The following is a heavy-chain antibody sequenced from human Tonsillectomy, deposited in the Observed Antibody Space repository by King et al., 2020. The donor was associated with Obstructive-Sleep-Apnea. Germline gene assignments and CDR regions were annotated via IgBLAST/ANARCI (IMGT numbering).Heavy chain of an antibody. CDR3: AKRQYQYGSGSYDY. CDR2: INAVGQST. D-gene: IGHD3-10*01. V-gene: IGHV3-23*04. J-gene: IGHJ4*02. CDR1: GFTFSSYT. Sequence: VQLVESGGALAQPGGSLRLSCVSSGFTFSSYTMAWVRQVPGKGLEWLSSINAVGQSTYYADSVKGRFTISRDNSKTTMFLQMNSLRVEDTGVYFCAKRQYQYGSGSYDYWGQGTQVTVSS.